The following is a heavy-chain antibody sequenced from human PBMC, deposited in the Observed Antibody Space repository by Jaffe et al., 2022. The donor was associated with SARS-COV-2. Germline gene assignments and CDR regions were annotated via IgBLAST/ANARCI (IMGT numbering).Heavy chain of an antibody. CDR1: GFTVSSNY. CDR2: IYTSGST. D-gene: IGHD1-26*01. V-gene: IGHV3-53*02. Sequence: EVQLVETGGGLIQPGGSLRLSCAASGFTVSSNYMSWVRQAPGKGLEWVSVIYTSGSTFYADSVKGRFTISRDNSKNTLYVQMNSLRGEDTAVYYCARGRWEAFDYWGRGTLVTVSS. J-gene: IGHJ4*02. CDR3: ARGRWEAFDY.